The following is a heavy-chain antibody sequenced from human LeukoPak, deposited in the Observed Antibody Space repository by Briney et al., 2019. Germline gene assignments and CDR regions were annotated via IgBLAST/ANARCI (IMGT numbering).Heavy chain of an antibody. CDR1: GWSFSGYY. Sequence: SETLSLTCAVYGWSFSGYYWSWIRQPPGKGLEWIGEINHSGSTNYDSSLKSRVTISVDTSKNQFSLKLTSVTAADTAVYYCARGSHGYYDSRDGFDMWGRGTMVTVSS. V-gene: IGHV4-34*01. D-gene: IGHD3-22*01. J-gene: IGHJ3*02. CDR2: INHSGST. CDR3: ARGSHGYYDSRDGFDM.